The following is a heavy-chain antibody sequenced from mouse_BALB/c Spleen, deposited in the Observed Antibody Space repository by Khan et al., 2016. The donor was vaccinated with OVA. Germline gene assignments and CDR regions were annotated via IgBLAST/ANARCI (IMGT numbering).Heavy chain of an antibody. V-gene: IGHV3-2*02. CDR1: GYSITNDYA. CDR3: ARVYAGDFDY. D-gene: IGHD1-1*01. J-gene: IGHJ2*01. CDR2: ISYSGNT. Sequence: VQLQESGPGLVKPSQSLSLTCTVTGYSITNDYAWNLIRQFPGNKLEWMGYISYSGNTKYNPSLKSRISFTWDTSDNQFFLQLNSVTNEDTATXYCARVYAGDFDYWGQGTTLTVSS.